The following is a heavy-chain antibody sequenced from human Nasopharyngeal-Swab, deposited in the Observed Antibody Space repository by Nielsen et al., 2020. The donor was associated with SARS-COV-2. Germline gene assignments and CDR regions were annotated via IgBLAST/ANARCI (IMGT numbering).Heavy chain of an antibody. CDR1: GFTFSDYY. D-gene: IGHD1-26*01. CDR2: ISSSSSYT. V-gene: IGHV3-11*06. J-gene: IGHJ4*02. CDR3: ARSRVGATTGFDY. Sequence: GESLKISCAASGFTFSDYYMSWIRQAPGKGLEWVSYISSSSSYTNYADSVKGRFTISRDNAKNSLYLQMNSLRAEDTAVYYCARSRVGATTGFDYWGQGTLVTVSS.